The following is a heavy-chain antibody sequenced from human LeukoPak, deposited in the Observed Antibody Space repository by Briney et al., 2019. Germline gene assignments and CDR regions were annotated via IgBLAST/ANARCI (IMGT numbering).Heavy chain of an antibody. CDR1: GFIFSNHW. J-gene: IGHJ4*02. V-gene: IGHV3-7*03. CDR2: IKPDGSQQ. Sequence: GGSLRLSCAASGFIFSNHWMTWVRQAPGKGLEWVANIKPDGSQQYYVDSMKGRFTISRDNAKNSLYLQMNSLRTEDTAVYYCARGIDFWSGFDYWGQGTLVTVSS. D-gene: IGHD3-3*01. CDR3: ARGIDFWSGFDY.